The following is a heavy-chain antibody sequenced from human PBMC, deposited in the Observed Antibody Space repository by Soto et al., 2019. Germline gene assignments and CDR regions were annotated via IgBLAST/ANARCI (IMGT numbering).Heavy chain of an antibody. J-gene: IGHJ6*02. Sequence: PXVSLLLSCAASGFTFSSYAMSWVRQAPGKGLEWVSAISGSGGSTYYADSVKGRFTISRDNSKNTLYLQMNSLRAEDTAVYYCAKEPWAEPGYYGMDVWGQGTTVTVSS. CDR1: GFTFSSYA. CDR2: ISGSGGST. CDR3: AKEPWAEPGYYGMDV. V-gene: IGHV3-23*01. D-gene: IGHD1-26*01.